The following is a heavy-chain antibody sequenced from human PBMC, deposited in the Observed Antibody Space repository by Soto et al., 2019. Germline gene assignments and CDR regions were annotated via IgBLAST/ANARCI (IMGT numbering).Heavy chain of an antibody. CDR3: AKDLGYGSGSYWPFDI. CDR1: GFTFSSYA. Sequence: PGGSLRLSCAASGFTFSSYAMSWVRQAPGKGLEWVSGISYGGGSTYYADTVKGRFTISRDNSKNTLYLQMNSLRAEDTAVFYCAKDLGYGSGSYWPFDIWGQGTMVTVSS. CDR2: ISYGGGST. J-gene: IGHJ3*02. D-gene: IGHD3-10*01. V-gene: IGHV3-23*01.